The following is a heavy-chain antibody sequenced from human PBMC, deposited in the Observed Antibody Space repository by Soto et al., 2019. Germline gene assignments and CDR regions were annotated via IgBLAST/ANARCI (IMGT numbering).Heavy chain of an antibody. CDR2: INHSGST. Sequence: SETLSLTCTVSGGSISGYYWSWIRQPPGKGLEWIAYINHSGSTNYNPSLKSRVTISVDTSKNQFSLKLSSVTAADTAVYYCARGRGSGWSTIYYYYGMDVWGQGTTVTVSS. V-gene: IGHV4-59*12. CDR1: GGSISGYY. D-gene: IGHD6-19*01. J-gene: IGHJ6*02. CDR3: ARGRGSGWSTIYYYYGMDV.